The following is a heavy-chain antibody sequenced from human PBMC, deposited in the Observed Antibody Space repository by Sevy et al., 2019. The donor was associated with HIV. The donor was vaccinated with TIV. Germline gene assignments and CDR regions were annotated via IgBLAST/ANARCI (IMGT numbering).Heavy chain of an antibody. CDR2: IYYSGST. Sequence: SETLSLTCTVSGGSISSSSYYWGWIRQPPGKGLEWIGSIYYSGSTYYNPSLKSRVTISVDTSKNQFSLKLSSVTAADPAVYYCARRSMVRGRDFPYYFDYWGQGTLVTVSS. CDR3: ARRSMVRGRDFPYYFDY. CDR1: GGSISSSSYY. J-gene: IGHJ4*02. D-gene: IGHD3-10*01. V-gene: IGHV4-39*01.